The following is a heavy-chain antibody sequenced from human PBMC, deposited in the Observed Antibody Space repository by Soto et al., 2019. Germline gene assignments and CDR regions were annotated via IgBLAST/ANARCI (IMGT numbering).Heavy chain of an antibody. V-gene: IGHV3-23*01. D-gene: IGHD4-17*01. CDR1: GFTFSSYA. Sequence: ESGGGLVQPGGSLRLSCAASGFTFSSYAMSWVRQAPGKGLEWVSVFSGSGTVTDYTDSVKGRFTISRDNSKNTLYLQMNSLRAEDTAVYYCAKRPRLGLRDYFDYWGQGTLVTVSS. J-gene: IGHJ4*02. CDR2: FSGSGTVT. CDR3: AKRPRLGLRDYFDY.